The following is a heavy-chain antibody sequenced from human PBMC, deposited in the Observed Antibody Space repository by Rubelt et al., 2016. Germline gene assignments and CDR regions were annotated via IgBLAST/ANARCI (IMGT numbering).Heavy chain of an antibody. V-gene: IGHV3-30*18. J-gene: IGHJ4*02. Sequence: KGLEWVAVISYDGSNKYYADSVKGRFTISRDNSKDTLYLQMNSLRAEDTAVYYCAKDTYYYDRSGYYIFDSCGQGTLVTVSS. D-gene: IGHD3-22*01. CDR3: AKDTYYYDRSGYYIFDS. CDR2: ISYDGSNK.